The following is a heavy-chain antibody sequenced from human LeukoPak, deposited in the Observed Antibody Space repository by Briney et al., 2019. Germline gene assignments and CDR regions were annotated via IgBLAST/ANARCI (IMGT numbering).Heavy chain of an antibody. Sequence: GGSLRLSCAAPGFTFSSYGMSWVRQAPGKGLEWVSTISGSGDNTYYADSVKGRFTISRDNSKNTLYLQMNSLRAEDTAVYYCARVTYGSGTYGAFDYWGQGTLVTVSS. CDR1: GFTFSSYG. J-gene: IGHJ4*02. V-gene: IGHV3-23*01. CDR2: ISGSGDNT. D-gene: IGHD3-10*01. CDR3: ARVTYGSGTYGAFDY.